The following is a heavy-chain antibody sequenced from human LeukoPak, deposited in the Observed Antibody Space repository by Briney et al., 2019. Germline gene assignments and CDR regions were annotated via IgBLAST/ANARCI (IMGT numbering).Heavy chain of an antibody. V-gene: IGHV3-23*01. Sequence: GGSLRLSCGASGFTFTTYAMTWVRQAPGKGLEWVSSITGSGGSTYYGDSVKGRFTISRDNSKNTLYLQMNSLRAEDTAFYYCARHDFWSGFKGGDYWGQGTLVTVSS. CDR1: GFTFTTYA. CDR3: ARHDFWSGFKGGDY. J-gene: IGHJ4*02. CDR2: ITGSGGST. D-gene: IGHD3-3*01.